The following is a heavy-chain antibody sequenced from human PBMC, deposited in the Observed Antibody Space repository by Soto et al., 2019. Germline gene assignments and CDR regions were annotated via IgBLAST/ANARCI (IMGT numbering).Heavy chain of an antibody. D-gene: IGHD6-13*01. CDR3: ARETLSSSSYYYYYYYMDV. V-gene: IGHV3-11*01. J-gene: IGHJ6*03. CDR1: GFTFSDYY. Sequence: GGSLRLSCAASGFTFSDYYMSWIRQAPGKGLEWVSYISSSGSTIYYADSVKGRFTISRDNAKNSLYLQMNSLRAEDTAVYYCARETLSSSSYYYYYYYMDVWGKGTTVTVSS. CDR2: ISSSGSTI.